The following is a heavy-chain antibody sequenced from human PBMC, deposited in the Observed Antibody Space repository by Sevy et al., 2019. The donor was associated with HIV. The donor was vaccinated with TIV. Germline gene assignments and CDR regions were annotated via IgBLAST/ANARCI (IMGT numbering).Heavy chain of an antibody. CDR2: FDRTDIT. D-gene: IGHD2-21*01. CDR3: LRDERAIASHFDY. CDR1: GFTLSSYT. V-gene: IGHV3-48*02. J-gene: IGHJ4*01. Sequence: GGSLRLSCEASGFTLSSYTMNWVRQSPEKGLEWVATFDRTDITHYADSVKGRFIISRDTAKNSLFLQMNSLRDDDTAMYFCLRDERAIASHFDYWGRGTLVTVPS.